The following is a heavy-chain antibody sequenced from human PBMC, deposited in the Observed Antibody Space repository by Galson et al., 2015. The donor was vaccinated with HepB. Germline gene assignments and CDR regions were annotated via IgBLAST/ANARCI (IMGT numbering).Heavy chain of an antibody. CDR1: GFTFSSYG. D-gene: IGHD3-22*01. CDR2: ISYDGSNK. V-gene: IGHV3-30*18. J-gene: IGHJ6*02. CDR3: AKETLGYYYDSSGYYYVGGYYGMDV. Sequence: SLRLSCAASGFTFSSYGMHWVRQAPGKGLEWVAVISYDGSNKYYADSVKGRFTISRDNSKNTLYLQMNSLRAEDTAVYYCAKETLGYYYDSSGYYYVGGYYGMDVWGQGTTVTVSS.